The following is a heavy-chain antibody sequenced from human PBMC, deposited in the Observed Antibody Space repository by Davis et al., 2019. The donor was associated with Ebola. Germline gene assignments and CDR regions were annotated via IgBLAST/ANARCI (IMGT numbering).Heavy chain of an antibody. Sequence: GGSLRLSCAASGFTVSSNYMSWVRQASGKGLEWVGRIRSKANSYATAYAASVKGRFTISRDDSKNTAYLQMNSLKTEDTAVYYCTTTTTVFDYWGQGTLVTVSS. CDR3: TTTTTVFDY. D-gene: IGHD4-11*01. CDR1: GFTVSSNY. J-gene: IGHJ4*02. CDR2: IRSKANSYAT. V-gene: IGHV3-73*01.